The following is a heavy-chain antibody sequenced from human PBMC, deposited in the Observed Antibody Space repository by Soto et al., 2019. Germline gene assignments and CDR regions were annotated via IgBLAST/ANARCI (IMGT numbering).Heavy chain of an antibody. CDR1: GYTFTSYY. J-gene: IGHJ6*02. CDR3: ATPKSVYATRLDV. CDR2: INPSGGST. D-gene: IGHD2-8*01. V-gene: IGHV1-46*01. Sequence: GASVKVSCKASGYTFTSYYMHWVRQAPGQGLEWMGIINPSGGSTSYAQKFQGRVTMTRDTSTSTVYMELGSLRSEDTAVYYCATPKSVYATRLDVWGQGTTVTVSS.